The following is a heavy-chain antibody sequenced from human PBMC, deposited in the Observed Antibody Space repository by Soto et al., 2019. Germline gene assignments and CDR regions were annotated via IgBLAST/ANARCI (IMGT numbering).Heavy chain of an antibody. CDR2: IYYSGST. CDR1: GGSSSSGDYY. D-gene: IGHD3-10*01. J-gene: IGHJ4*02. CDR3: ASRKSSPYFDY. Sequence: SLTCTVSGGSSSSGDYYWSWIRQPPGKGLEWIGYIYYSGSTYYNPSLKSRVTISVDTSKNQFSLKLSSVTAADTAVYYCASRKSSPYFDYWGQGTLVTVSS. V-gene: IGHV4-30-4*01.